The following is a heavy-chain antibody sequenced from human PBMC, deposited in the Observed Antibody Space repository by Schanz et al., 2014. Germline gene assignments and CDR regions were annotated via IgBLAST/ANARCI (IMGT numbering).Heavy chain of an antibody. CDR1: GYTFVSYS. D-gene: IGHD4-17*01. Sequence: QVQLVQSGAEVKKPGASVKVSCKASGYTFVSYSMHWVRQAPGQGLEWLGWMNPNSGNPGFAQKFRGRVTMTRDTSISTAYMELNRLRSDDTAVYYCARGYGDSPTDFWGQGTLVTVSS. V-gene: IGHV1-2*02. CDR2: MNPNSGNP. J-gene: IGHJ4*02. CDR3: ARGYGDSPTDF.